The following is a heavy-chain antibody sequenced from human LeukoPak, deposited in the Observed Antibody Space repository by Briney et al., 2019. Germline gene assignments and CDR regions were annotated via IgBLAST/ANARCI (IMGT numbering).Heavy chain of an antibody. CDR3: AHYDILTGYYRDY. V-gene: IGHV3-23*01. CDR2: ISGSGGST. D-gene: IGHD3-9*01. Sequence: GGSLRLSCAASGFTLSSYWMHWVRQAPGKGLEWVSAISGSGGSTYYADSVKGRFTISRDNSKNTLYLQMNSLRAEDTAVYYCAHYDILTGYYRDYWGQGTLVTVSS. J-gene: IGHJ4*02. CDR1: GFTLSSYW.